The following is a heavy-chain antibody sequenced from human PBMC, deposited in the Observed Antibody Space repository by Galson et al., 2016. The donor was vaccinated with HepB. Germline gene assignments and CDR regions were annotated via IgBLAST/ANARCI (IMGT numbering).Heavy chain of an antibody. V-gene: IGHV1-2*02. D-gene: IGHD1-1*01. Sequence: SVKVSCKASGYTFTPYDIYWVRQAPGQGLEWMGWINPNNGDTMYAQNFRGRVTLTRDTSTSTAYMELDSLTSDDTAVYYCARPVNRVGTGYWGQGTLVTVSS. CDR2: INPNNGDT. CDR1: GYTFTPYD. J-gene: IGHJ4*02. CDR3: ARPVNRVGTGY.